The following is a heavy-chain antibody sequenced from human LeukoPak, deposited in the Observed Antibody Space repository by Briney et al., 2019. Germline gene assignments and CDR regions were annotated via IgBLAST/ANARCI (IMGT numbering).Heavy chain of an antibody. J-gene: IGHJ5*02. V-gene: IGHV1-69*04. CDR1: GGTFSSYA. D-gene: IGHD3-16*01. CDR3: ARDGALLLPEARFDP. CDR2: IIPILGIA. Sequence: SVKVSCKASGGTFSSYAISWVRQAPGQGLEWMGRIIPILGIANYAQKFQGRVTITADKSTSTAYMELSSLRSEDTAVYYCARDGALLLPEARFDPWGQGTLVTVSS.